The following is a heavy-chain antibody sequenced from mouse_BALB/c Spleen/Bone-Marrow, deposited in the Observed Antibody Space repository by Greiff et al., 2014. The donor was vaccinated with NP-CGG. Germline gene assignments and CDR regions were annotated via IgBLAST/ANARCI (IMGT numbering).Heavy chain of an antibody. CDR3: ARHESYGNYLYFDV. CDR1: GYTFTEYI. Sequence: QVQLQQPGAGLVKPGASVKLSCKASGYTFTEYIIHWVKQRSGQGLEWIGWFYPGGGSMKYNEKFKDKATLTADKSSSTVYMELSRLTSEDSAVYFCARHESYGNYLYFDVWGAGTTVTVSS. J-gene: IGHJ1*01. CDR2: FYPGGGSM. D-gene: IGHD2-10*02. V-gene: IGHV1-62-2*01.